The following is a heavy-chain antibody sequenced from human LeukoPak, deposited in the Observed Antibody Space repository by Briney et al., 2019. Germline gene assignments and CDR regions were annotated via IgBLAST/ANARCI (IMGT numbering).Heavy chain of an antibody. Sequence: SETLSLTCTVSGYSISSGYYWGWIRQPPGKGLEWIGSIYNSGSTYYNPSLKSRVTISVDTSKNQFSLKLSSVTAADTAVYYCARVGYSGYDDRGSFDYWGQGTLVTVSS. CDR3: ARVGYSGYDDRGSFDY. J-gene: IGHJ4*02. V-gene: IGHV4-38-2*02. CDR1: GYSISSGYY. CDR2: IYNSGST. D-gene: IGHD5-12*01.